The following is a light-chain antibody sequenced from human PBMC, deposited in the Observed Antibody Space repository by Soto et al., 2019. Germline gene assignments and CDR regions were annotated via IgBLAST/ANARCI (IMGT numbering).Light chain of an antibody. Sequence: DIQLTQSPSCLSASVGDSVTITCRASQGISSYLAWYQQKPGKAPKLLIYAASTLQSGVPSRFSDSGSGTEFTLTISSLQPEDFATYYCQQLNSYPKTFGQGTKLEIK. CDR1: QGISSY. CDR2: AAS. J-gene: IGKJ2*01. V-gene: IGKV1-9*01. CDR3: QQLNSYPKT.